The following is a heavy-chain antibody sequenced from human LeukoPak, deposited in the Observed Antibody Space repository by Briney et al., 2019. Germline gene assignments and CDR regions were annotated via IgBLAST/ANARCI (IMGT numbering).Heavy chain of an antibody. Sequence: ASVKVSCKASGYTFTSYDINWVRQATGQGLEWMGWMNPNGGNTGYAQKFQGRVTITRNTSISTAYMELSSLRSEDTAVYYCASASYSGDYYYYYMDVWGKGTTVTVSS. CDR3: ASASYSGDYYYYYMDV. V-gene: IGHV1-8*03. CDR2: MNPNGGNT. D-gene: IGHD2-21*01. CDR1: GYTFTSYD. J-gene: IGHJ6*03.